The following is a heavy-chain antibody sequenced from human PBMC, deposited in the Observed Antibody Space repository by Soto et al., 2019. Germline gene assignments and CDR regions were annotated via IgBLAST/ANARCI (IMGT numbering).Heavy chain of an antibody. V-gene: IGHV1-2*04. CDR3: ASGGSIGVFDAFDI. Sequence: GASVKVSCKASGYTFTGYYMHWVRQAPGQGLEWMGWINPNSGGTNYAQKFQGWVTMTRATSISTAYMELSRLRSDDTAVYYCASGGSIGVFDAFDIWGKGTMVTVSS. J-gene: IGHJ3*02. CDR2: INPNSGGT. CDR1: GYTFTGYY. D-gene: IGHD1-26*01.